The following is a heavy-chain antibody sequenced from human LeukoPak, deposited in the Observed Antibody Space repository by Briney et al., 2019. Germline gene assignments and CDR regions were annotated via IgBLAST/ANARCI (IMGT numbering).Heavy chain of an antibody. CDR3: ARDGEWEPDDPNYFDY. J-gene: IGHJ4*02. V-gene: IGHV3-11*01. D-gene: IGHD1-26*01. CDR2: ISSSGSTI. CDR1: GFTSSDYY. Sequence: TGGSLRLSCAASGFTSSDYYMSWIRQAPGKGLEWVSYISSSGSTIYYADSVKGRFTISRDNAKNSLYLQMNSLRAEDTAVYYCARDGEWEPDDPNYFDYWGQGTLVTVSS.